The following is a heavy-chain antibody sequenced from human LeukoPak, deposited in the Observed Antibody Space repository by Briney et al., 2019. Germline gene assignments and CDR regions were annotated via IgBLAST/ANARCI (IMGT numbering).Heavy chain of an antibody. CDR3: ARDNWNDEGHWFDP. V-gene: IGHV4-59*01. Sequence: SETLSLTCTVSGGSISSYYWSWIRQPPGKGLEWIGYIYYSGSTNYNPSLKSRVAISVDTSKNQFSLKLSSVTAADTAVYYCARDNWNDEGHWFDPWGQGTLVTVSS. D-gene: IGHD1-20*01. CDR2: IYYSGST. J-gene: IGHJ5*02. CDR1: GGSISSYY.